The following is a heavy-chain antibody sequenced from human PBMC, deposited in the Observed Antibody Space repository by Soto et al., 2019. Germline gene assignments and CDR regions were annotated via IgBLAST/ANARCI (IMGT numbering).Heavy chain of an antibody. CDR1: GGSMSGYY. Sequence: QVQLQESGPGLVKPSETLSLTCTVSGGSMSGYYWSWIRQSAGKGLEWIGRVYTSETTYYNPSLNSRVTMSLDTSKNKFSLNLYSVTASYTAVYYCAGNIAAAGRRYYGMDVWGQGTTVTVSS. J-gene: IGHJ6*02. V-gene: IGHV4-4*07. CDR3: AGNIAAAGRRYYGMDV. D-gene: IGHD6-13*01. CDR2: VYTSETT.